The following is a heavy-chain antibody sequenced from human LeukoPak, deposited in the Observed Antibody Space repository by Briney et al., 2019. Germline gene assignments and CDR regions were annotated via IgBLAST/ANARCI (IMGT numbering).Heavy chain of an antibody. J-gene: IGHJ4*02. CDR1: GGSISSYY. CDR2: INHSGST. Sequence: SETLSLTCTVSGGSISSYYWSWIRQPPGKGLEWIGEINHSGSTNYNPSLKSRVTISVDTSKNQFSLKLSSVTAADTAVYYCARGPDYGEDYWGQGTLVTVSS. V-gene: IGHV4-34*01. D-gene: IGHD4-17*01. CDR3: ARGPDYGEDY.